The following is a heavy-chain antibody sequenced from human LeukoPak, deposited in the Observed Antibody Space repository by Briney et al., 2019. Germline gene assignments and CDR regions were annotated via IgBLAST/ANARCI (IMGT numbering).Heavy chain of an antibody. J-gene: IGHJ5*02. V-gene: IGHV4-61*02. CDR3: ARDRIAVADPPNWFDP. CDR2: IYTSGST. Sequence: PSETLSLTCTVSGGSISSGSYYWSWIRQPAGKGLEWIGRIYTSGSTNYNPSLKSRVTISVDTSKNQFSLKLRSVTAADTAVYYCARDRIAVADPPNWFDPWGQGTLVTVSS. CDR1: GGSISSGSYY. D-gene: IGHD6-19*01.